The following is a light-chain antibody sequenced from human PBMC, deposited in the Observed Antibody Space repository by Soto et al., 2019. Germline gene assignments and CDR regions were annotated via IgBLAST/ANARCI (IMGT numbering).Light chain of an antibody. CDR2: GAS. V-gene: IGKV1-6*01. Sequence: AMQVTKSPSSLSASVGDRVTITCRASQSISNYLTWYRQKPGKPPKVLIYGASNLQSGVPPRFSGSGSGTDFTLAISSLQPEDSATYYCLQDINYPWTFGQGTKVDIK. CDR1: QSISNY. CDR3: LQDINYPWT. J-gene: IGKJ1*01.